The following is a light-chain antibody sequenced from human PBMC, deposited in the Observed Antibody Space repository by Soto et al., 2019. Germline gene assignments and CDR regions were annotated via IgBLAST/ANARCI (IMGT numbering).Light chain of an antibody. CDR3: QQLNSYPLIT. Sequence: DIQMTQSPSSLSASVGDRVTITCRTSQSISTYLNWYQQKPGKAPYLLIYDASTLQSGVPSRFSGSGSGTEFTLTINSLQPDDFATYYCQQLNSYPLITFGQGTRLEI. J-gene: IGKJ5*01. V-gene: IGKV1-9*01. CDR1: QSISTY. CDR2: DAS.